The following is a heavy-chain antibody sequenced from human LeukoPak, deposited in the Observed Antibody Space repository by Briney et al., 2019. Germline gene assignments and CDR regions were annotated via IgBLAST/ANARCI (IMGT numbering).Heavy chain of an antibody. CDR1: GGSISNSDYL. Sequence: SETLSLTCTVSGGSISNSDYLWGWVRQAPGKGLEWIGSLHHTGSAFYHPSLKSRASVSADTSRNQFSLKLTSATAADTSVYFCARVVVTGAFSSWFDPWGQGILVSVS. CDR3: ARVVVTGAFSSWFDP. CDR2: LHHTGSA. D-gene: IGHD2-15*01. J-gene: IGHJ5*02. V-gene: IGHV4-39*01.